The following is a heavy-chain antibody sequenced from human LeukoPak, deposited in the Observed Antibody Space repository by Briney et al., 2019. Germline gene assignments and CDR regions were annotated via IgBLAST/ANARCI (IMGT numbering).Heavy chain of an antibody. V-gene: IGHV4-59*12. CDR1: GGSISSYY. Sequence: PSETLSLTCTLSGGSISSYYWSWIRQPPGKGLEWIGYIYHSGSTYYNPSLKSRVTISVDRSKNQFSLKLSSVTAADTAVYYCARVATVTTLFDYWGQGTLVTVSS. CDR2: IYHSGST. CDR3: ARVATVTTLFDY. D-gene: IGHD4-11*01. J-gene: IGHJ4*02.